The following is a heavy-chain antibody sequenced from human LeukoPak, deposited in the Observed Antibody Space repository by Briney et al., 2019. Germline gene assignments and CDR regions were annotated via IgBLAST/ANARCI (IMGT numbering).Heavy chain of an antibody. D-gene: IGHD1-26*01. V-gene: IGHV4-59*01. J-gene: IGHJ4*02. CDR2: IYYSGST. CDR3: ARGVNSGYFDY. Sequence: SETLSLTCTVSGGSISNYYWSWIRQPPGKGLEWIGYIYYSGSTNYNPSLKSRVTISVDTSKNQFSLKLRSVTAADTAVYYCARGVNSGYFDYCGQGTLVTVSS. CDR1: GGSISNYY.